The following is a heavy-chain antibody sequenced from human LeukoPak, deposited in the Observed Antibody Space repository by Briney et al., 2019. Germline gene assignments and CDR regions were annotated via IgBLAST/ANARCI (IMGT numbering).Heavy chain of an antibody. CDR1: GFIFSSYD. CDR2: ISRSGDST. CDR3: AKGGVDH. Sequence: GGSLRLSCAASGFIFSSYDMSWTRQAPGKGLEWVSAISRSGDSTYYTDSVKGRFTISRDNSRNTLSLQMNNLRAEDTAVYYCAKGGVDHWGQGTLVTDSS. V-gene: IGHV3-23*01. D-gene: IGHD4-17*01. J-gene: IGHJ4*02.